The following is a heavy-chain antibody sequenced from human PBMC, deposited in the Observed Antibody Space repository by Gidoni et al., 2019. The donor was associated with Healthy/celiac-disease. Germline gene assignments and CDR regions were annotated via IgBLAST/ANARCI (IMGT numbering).Heavy chain of an antibody. J-gene: IGHJ4*02. CDR1: GFTFSSYG. Sequence: QVQLVESGGGVVQPGRSLRLSCAASGFTFSSYGMHWVRQAPGKGLEWVAVIWYDGSNKYYADSVKGRFTISRDNSKNTLYLQMNSLRAEDTAVYYRAGLFNYFDYWGQGTLVTVSS. CDR3: AGLFNYFDY. V-gene: IGHV3-33*01. CDR2: IWYDGSNK.